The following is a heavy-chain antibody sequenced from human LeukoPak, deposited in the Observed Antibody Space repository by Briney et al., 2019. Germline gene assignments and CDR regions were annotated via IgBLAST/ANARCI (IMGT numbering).Heavy chain of an antibody. V-gene: IGHV4-34*01. CDR1: GGSFSGYY. J-gene: IGHJ6*04. CDR2: INHSGST. D-gene: IGHD3-9*01. CDR3: ARGDYDILTGYGFGYYYGMDV. Sequence: SETLSLTCAAYGGSFSGYYWSWIRQPPGKGLEWIGEINHSGSTNYNPSLKSRVTISVDTSKNQFSLKLSSVTAADTAVYYCARGDYDILTGYGFGYYYGMDVWGKGTTVTVSS.